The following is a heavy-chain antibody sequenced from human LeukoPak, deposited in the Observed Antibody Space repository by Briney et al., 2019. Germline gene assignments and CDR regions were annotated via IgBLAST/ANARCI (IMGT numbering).Heavy chain of an antibody. CDR1: GGSISSGDYY. Sequence: PSETLSLTCTVSGGSISSGDYYWSWIRQPPGKGLEWIGYIYYSGSTYYNPSLKSRVTISVDTSKNQFSLKLSSVTAADTAVYYCARRVLRYFDWLFDYWGQGTLVTVSS. V-gene: IGHV4-30-4*01. D-gene: IGHD3-9*01. CDR3: ARRVLRYFDWLFDY. CDR2: IYYSGST. J-gene: IGHJ4*02.